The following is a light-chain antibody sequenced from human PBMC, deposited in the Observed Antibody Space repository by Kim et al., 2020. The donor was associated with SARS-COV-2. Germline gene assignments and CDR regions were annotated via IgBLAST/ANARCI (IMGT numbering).Light chain of an antibody. J-gene: IGKJ1*01. Sequence: DIVLTQSPDSLAVSLGERATINCKSSQSVLYSSNNMNHLVWYQQKPGQPPKLLIYWASTRQSGVPDRFSGSGSGTDFTLTISSLQAEDVAVYYCQQHYTTPRTFGQGTKVDIK. CDR1: QSVLYSSNNMNH. V-gene: IGKV4-1*01. CDR3: QQHYTTPRT. CDR2: WAS.